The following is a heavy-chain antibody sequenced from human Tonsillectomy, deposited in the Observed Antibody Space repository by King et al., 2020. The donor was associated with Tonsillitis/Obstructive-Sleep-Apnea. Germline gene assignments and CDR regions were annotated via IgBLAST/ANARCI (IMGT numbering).Heavy chain of an antibody. CDR1: GFTFSNYA. J-gene: IGHJ4*02. D-gene: IGHD5-18*01. CDR2: ISGTGVST. Sequence: VQLVESGGGLVQPGGSLRLSCVVSGFTFSNYAVSWVRQAPGKGLEWVSSISGTGVSTYYADFVKGRFTISRDNSNNTLDLQMNSLGVEDTAVYYCAKGPGEYSFGLFDSWGQGTLVAVSS. V-gene: IGHV3-23*04. CDR3: AKGPGEYSFGLFDS.